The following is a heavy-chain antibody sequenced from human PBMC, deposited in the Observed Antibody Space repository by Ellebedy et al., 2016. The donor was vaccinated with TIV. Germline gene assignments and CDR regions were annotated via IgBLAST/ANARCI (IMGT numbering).Heavy chain of an antibody. J-gene: IGHJ4*02. CDR2: VYPKNGDT. V-gene: IGHV1-2*02. Sequence: ASVKVSCKTSGYTFTAYHIHWVRQAPGQGLEWIGWVYPKNGDTTYAQKFQGRVTMTRDTSTTTVYMELNSLRAEDTAVYYCARGRGYAHQGLNFDYWGQGTLVTVSS. CDR1: GYTFTAYH. CDR3: ARGRGYAHQGLNFDY. D-gene: IGHD2-2*01.